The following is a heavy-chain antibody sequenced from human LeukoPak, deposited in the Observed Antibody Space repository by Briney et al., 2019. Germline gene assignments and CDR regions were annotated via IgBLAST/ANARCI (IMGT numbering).Heavy chain of an antibody. V-gene: IGHV4-59*05. CDR3: ASALGYCSSTSCSIFDY. CDR2: IYYSGST. J-gene: IGHJ4*02. CDR1: GGSISSYY. Sequence: SETLSLTCTVSGGSISSYYWSWIRQPAGKGLEWIGSIYYSGSTYYNPSLKSRVTISVDTSKNQFSLKLSSVTAADTAVYYCASALGYCSSTSCSIFDYWGQGTLVTVSS. D-gene: IGHD2-2*01.